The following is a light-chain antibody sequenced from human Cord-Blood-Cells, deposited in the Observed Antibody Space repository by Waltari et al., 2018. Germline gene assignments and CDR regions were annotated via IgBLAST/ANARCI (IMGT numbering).Light chain of an antibody. CDR3: QQYGSSPWT. J-gene: IGKJ1*01. Sequence: EIVLTQSPGTLSLSPGERATLSCRANQSVSSSYLAWYQQKPGQDPRILIYGASTRATGIPDRFSGSGSGTDFTLTISRLEPEDFAVYYCQQYGSSPWTFGQGTKVEIK. V-gene: IGKV3-20*01. CDR2: GAS. CDR1: QSVSSSY.